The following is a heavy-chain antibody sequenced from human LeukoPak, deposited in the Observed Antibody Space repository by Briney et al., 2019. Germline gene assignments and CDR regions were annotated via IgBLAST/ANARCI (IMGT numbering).Heavy chain of an antibody. CDR3: ARDDSSGYYYIPFDY. V-gene: IGHV4-59*01. D-gene: IGHD3-22*01. J-gene: IGHJ4*02. CDR2: IYYSGNT. CDR1: GDSISTYY. Sequence: SETLSLTCTLSGDSISTYYWSWIRQPPGKGLEWIGYIYYSGNTNYNPSLKSRVTISVDTSKNQFSLKLSSVTAADTAVYYCARDDSSGYYYIPFDYWGQGTLVTVSS.